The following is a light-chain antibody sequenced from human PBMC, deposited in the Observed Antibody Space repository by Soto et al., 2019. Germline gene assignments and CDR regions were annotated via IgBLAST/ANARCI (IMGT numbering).Light chain of an antibody. Sequence: DIQMTQSPSTLSASVGDRVTITCRASQSISSWLAWYQQKPGKAPKLLIYKASSLESGVPSRFSGSGSGTEFTLTISSLQPDDFATYYCQLYNRYLWTSGQGTKV. CDR3: QLYNRYLWT. CDR1: QSISSW. CDR2: KAS. J-gene: IGKJ1*01. V-gene: IGKV1-5*03.